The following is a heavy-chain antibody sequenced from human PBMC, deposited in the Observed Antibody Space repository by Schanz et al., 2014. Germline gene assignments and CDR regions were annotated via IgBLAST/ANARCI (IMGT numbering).Heavy chain of an antibody. V-gene: IGHV3-21*02. CDR2: IRPSSSDI. D-gene: IGHD2-15*01. J-gene: IGHJ6*02. CDR1: GFTFSRYN. Sequence: EVQLVESGGGLVRPGDSLRLSCAASGFTFSRYNINWVRQAPGKGLKYISSIRPSSSDIYYADSVKGRFTISRDNAKNSLYLQMNSLRAEDAAVYYCARVELSVYYYAMDVWGQGTTVTVSS. CDR3: ARVELSVYYYAMDV.